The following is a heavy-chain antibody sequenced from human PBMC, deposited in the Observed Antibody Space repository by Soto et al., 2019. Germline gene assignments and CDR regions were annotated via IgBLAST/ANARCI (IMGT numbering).Heavy chain of an antibody. CDR1: KFTVSSYA. CDR2: ISFDGTNE. Sequence: PGGALRLSCAASKFTVSSYAMHWVRQAPGMGLEGVALISFDGTNEYYADSVKGRFTISRDNSKNMLFLQMDSLIPDVCAMYYFARSITRWSYHYGMDVWGQGKTVNVCS. CDR3: ARSITRWSYHYGMDV. J-gene: IGHJ6*02. D-gene: IGHD3-3*01. V-gene: IGHV3-30-3*01.